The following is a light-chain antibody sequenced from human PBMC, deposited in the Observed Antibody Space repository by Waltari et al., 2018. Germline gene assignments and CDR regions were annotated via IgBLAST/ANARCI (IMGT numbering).Light chain of an antibody. CDR3: CSYTSKIAYV. J-gene: IGLJ1*01. Sequence: QSALTQPASVSGPPGQSIAISCTGTSSDVGGYKAVSWYHQHPGKAPKLMIYDVVSRPSGVSDRFSGSKSGNTASLVISGLQADDEADYYCCSYTSKIAYVFGTGTKVTVL. CDR1: SSDVGGYKA. CDR2: DVV. V-gene: IGLV2-14*03.